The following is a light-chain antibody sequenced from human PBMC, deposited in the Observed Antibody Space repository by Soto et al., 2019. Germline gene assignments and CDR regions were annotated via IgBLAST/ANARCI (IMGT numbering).Light chain of an antibody. CDR3: QQSYRTPIT. CDR2: AAS. J-gene: IGKJ5*01. CDR1: QSISTF. Sequence: DIKMTQAPSALSASVGDRVTSTCRASQSISTFLNWYQQKTGKPPSLLINAASGLQSGVPSRFSGSGSGTDFTLPISSLQPEDVETYYCQQSYRTPITFGQGTRLEIK. V-gene: IGKV1-39*01.